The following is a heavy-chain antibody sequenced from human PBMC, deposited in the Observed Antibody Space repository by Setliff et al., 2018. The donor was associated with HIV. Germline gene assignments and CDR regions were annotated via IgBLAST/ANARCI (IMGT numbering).Heavy chain of an antibody. CDR1: GDTFSGYA. V-gene: IGHV1-69*10. D-gene: IGHD2-2*01. Sequence: ASVKVSCKASGDTFSGYAISWVRQAPGQGLEWMGGIIPILGIANYAQKFQDRVTITADKSTDTAYMELSSLRSDDTAVFYCARGPPIVVVPAALLTFDYWGQGTLVTVSS. CDR3: ARGPPIVVVPAALLTFDY. J-gene: IGHJ4*02. CDR2: IIPILGIA.